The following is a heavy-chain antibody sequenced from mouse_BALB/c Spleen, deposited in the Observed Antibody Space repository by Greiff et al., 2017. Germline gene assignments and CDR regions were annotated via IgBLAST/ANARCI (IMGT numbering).Heavy chain of an antibody. CDR2: INPSTGYT. CDR3: ARSSYYGSPFDY. CDR1: GYTFTSYW. V-gene: IGHV1-7*01. D-gene: IGHD1-1*01. Sequence: QVQLKESGAELAKPGASVKMSCKASGYTFTSYWMHWVKQRPGQGLEWIGYINPSTGYTEYNQKFKDKATLTADKSSSTSYMQLSSLTSEDSAVYYCARSSYYGSPFDYWGQGTTLTVSS. J-gene: IGHJ2*01.